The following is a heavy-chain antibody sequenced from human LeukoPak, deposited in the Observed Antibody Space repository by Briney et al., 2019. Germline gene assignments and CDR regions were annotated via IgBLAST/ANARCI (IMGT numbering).Heavy chain of an antibody. CDR3: ATGSMYSSGWTGWYFDY. Sequence: ASVKVSCKASGYTFTGYYMHWVRQAPGKGLEWMGGFDPEDGETIYAQKFQGRVTMTEDTSTDTAYMELSSLRSEDTAVYYCATGSMYSSGWTGWYFDYWGQGTLVTVSS. D-gene: IGHD6-19*01. J-gene: IGHJ4*02. CDR1: GYTFTGYY. V-gene: IGHV1-24*01. CDR2: FDPEDGET.